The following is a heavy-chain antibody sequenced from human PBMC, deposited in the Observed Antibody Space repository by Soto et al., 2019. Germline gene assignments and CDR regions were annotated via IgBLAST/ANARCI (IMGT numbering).Heavy chain of an antibody. V-gene: IGHV3-66*01. D-gene: IGHD2-15*01. J-gene: IGHJ3*02. Sequence: EVQLVESGGGLVQPGGSLRLSCTASGFIVSNTYVNWVRQAPGKGLEWVSVISDRGDTHYADSVRGRFSTSRDISDNTLHLQMNNLRVEDTAVYYCSNEPRSWRGGSRSITGDAYATWGQGTMVTVSS. CDR2: ISDRGDT. CDR1: GFIVSNTY. CDR3: SNEPRSWRGGSRSITGDAYAT.